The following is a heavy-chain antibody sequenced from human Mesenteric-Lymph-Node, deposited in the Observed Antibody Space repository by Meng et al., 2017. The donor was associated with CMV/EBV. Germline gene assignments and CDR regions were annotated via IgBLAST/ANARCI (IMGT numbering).Heavy chain of an antibody. V-gene: IGHV3-21*01. D-gene: IGHD2-15*01. CDR2: ISSSSSYI. Sequence: GESLKISCAASGFTFSSYSMNWVRQAPGKGLEWVSSISSSSSYIYYADSVKGRFTISRDNAKNSLYLQMNSLRAEDTAVYYCARERGVAASAFWYYYYGMDVWGQGTTVTVSS. CDR3: ARERGVAASAFWYYYYGMDV. CDR1: GFTFSSYS. J-gene: IGHJ6*02.